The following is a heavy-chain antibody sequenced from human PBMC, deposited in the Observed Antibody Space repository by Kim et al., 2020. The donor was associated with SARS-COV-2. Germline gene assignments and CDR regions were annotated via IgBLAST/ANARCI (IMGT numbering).Heavy chain of an antibody. CDR3: ARSGYSSGWTGGWFDP. CDR2: INAGNGNT. J-gene: IGHJ5*02. CDR1: GYTFTSYA. V-gene: IGHV1-3*01. D-gene: IGHD6-19*01. Sequence: ASVNVSCKASGYTFTSYAMHWVRQAPGQRLEWMGWINAGNGNTKYSQKFQGRVTITRDTSASTAYMELSSLRSEDTAVYYCARSGYSSGWTGGWFDPWGQGTLVTVSS.